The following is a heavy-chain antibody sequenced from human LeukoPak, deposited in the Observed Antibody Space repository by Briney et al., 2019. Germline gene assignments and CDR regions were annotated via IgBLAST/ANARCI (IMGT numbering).Heavy chain of an antibody. CDR3: ARVTYNGYQHFDY. CDR2: IHHTGTT. J-gene: IGHJ4*02. CDR1: GGSISTNAYY. V-gene: IGHV4-39*07. Sequence: SETLSLTCTVSGGSISTNAYYWGWIRQPPGKGLEWITEIHHTGTTYYTPSLKSRVTISVDTSNSHFSLKLNSVTAADTAVYYCARVTYNGYQHFDYWGQGILVTVSS. D-gene: IGHD3-10*01.